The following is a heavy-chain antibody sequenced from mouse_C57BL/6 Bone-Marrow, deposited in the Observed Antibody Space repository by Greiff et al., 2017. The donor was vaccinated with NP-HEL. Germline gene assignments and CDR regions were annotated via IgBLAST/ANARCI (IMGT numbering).Heavy chain of an antibody. J-gene: IGHJ3*01. D-gene: IGHD2-3*01. CDR1: SYSFTGYY. CDR3: ARRGWLLHWFAY. Sequence: VQLQQSGPELVKPGASVKISCKASSYSFTGYYMNWVKQSPEKSLEWIGEINPSTGGTTYNQKFKAKATLTVDKSSSTAYMQLKSLTSEDSAVYYCARRGWLLHWFAYWGQGTLVTVSA. V-gene: IGHV1-42*01. CDR2: INPSTGGT.